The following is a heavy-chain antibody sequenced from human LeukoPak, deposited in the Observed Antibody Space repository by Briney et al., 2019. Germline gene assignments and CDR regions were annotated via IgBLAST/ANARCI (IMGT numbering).Heavy chain of an antibody. V-gene: IGHV3-21*01. J-gene: IGHJ4*02. CDR2: ISTTSGNI. CDR3: ARRAPSHDFDD. Sequence: GGSLRLSCAASGFTFSSYSMNWARQAPGKGLEWVAAISTTSGNIYYADSVKGRFTISRDNAKNSLYLQMNSLRVEDTALYYCARRAPSHDFDDWGQGTLVTVSS. CDR1: GFTFSSYS.